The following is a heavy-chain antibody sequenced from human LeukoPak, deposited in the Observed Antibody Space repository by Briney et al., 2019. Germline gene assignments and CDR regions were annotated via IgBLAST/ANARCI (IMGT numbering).Heavy chain of an antibody. CDR1: GGSLSGFY. CDR2: IYYSGST. D-gene: IGHD5-18*01. CDR3: ARGSRGYSYG. V-gene: IGHV4-59*01. J-gene: IGHJ4*02. Sequence: PSETLSLTCTVSGGSLSGFYWSWIRQPPGKGLEWIGYIYYSGSTNYNPSLKSRVTISVDTSKNQFSLKLSSVTAADTAVYYCARGSRGYSYGWGQGTLVTVSS.